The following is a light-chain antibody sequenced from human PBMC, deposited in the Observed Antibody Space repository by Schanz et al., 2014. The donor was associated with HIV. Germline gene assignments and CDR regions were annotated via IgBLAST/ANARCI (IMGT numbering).Light chain of an antibody. Sequence: QSALTQPPSASGSPGQSVTISCTGTSSDVGGYNYVSWYQQHPGKAPKLMIYEVTKRPSGVSNRFSGSKSGNTASLTISGLQPEDEADYYCSSYTTSSTLVFGGGTKLTVL. J-gene: IGLJ2*01. CDR2: EVT. V-gene: IGLV2-14*01. CDR1: SSDVGGYNY. CDR3: SSYTTSSTLV.